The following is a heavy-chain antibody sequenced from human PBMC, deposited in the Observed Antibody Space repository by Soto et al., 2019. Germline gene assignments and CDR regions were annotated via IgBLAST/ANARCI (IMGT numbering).Heavy chain of an antibody. CDR1: GFTFGDSY. CDR2: ISPGSRYP. V-gene: IGHV3-11*06. D-gene: IGHD2-15*01. Sequence: LRLSCAGSGFTFGDSYMSWIRQAPGKGLEWLSYISPGSRYPAYADSVKGRFTISRDNAKRSLYLQMTSLTAEDTAIYYCVRGGGGGVFDPLGQGTMVTVSS. J-gene: IGHJ5*02. CDR3: VRGGGGGVFDP.